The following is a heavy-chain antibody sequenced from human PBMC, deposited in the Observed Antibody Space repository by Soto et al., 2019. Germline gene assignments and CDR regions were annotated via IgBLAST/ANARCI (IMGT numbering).Heavy chain of an antibody. J-gene: IGHJ4*02. CDR2: ISSTSSTM. Sequence: EVQLVESGGGLVLPGGSLRLSCAASGFTFSSYTMNWVRQAPGKGLEWVSYISSTSSTMYYADSVKGRFTISRDNAKNSLYLQMNSLRAEDTAVYYCARGYSLAWNGGIFDCWGQGTLVTVPS. D-gene: IGHD2-21*01. CDR3: ARGYSLAWNGGIFDC. V-gene: IGHV3-48*01. CDR1: GFTFSSYT.